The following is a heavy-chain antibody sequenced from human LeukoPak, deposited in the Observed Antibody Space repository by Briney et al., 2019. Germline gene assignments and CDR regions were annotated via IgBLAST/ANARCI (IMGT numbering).Heavy chain of an antibody. J-gene: IGHJ4*02. CDR1: GFTFSDYY. CDR3: ARESTYYYGSGSPSFDY. D-gene: IGHD3-10*01. V-gene: IGHV3-11*04. Sequence: GGSLRLSCAGSGFTFSDYYMSWIRQAPGKGLEWVSYVSSSGSTIYYADSVKGRFTISRDNAKNSLYLQMNSLRAEDTAVYYCARESTYYYGSGSPSFDYWGQGTLVTVSS. CDR2: VSSSGSTI.